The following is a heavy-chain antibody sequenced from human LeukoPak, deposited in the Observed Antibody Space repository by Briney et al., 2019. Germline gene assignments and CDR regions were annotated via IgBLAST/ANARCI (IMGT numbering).Heavy chain of an antibody. Sequence: SETLSLTCTVSGSSVSNYYWNWIRQPPGKGLEWIGYINYSGSTDYNPSLKSRVTISLDTSKNQFSLKLSSVTAADTAVYYCARDVGGGPFFDYWGQGTLVTVSS. D-gene: IGHD2-15*01. CDR3: ARDVGGGPFFDY. J-gene: IGHJ4*02. CDR1: GSSVSNYY. V-gene: IGHV4-59*02. CDR2: INYSGST.